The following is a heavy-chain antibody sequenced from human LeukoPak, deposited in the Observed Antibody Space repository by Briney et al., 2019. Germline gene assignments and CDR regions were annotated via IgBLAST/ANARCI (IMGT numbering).Heavy chain of an antibody. V-gene: IGHV1-24*01. Sequence: ASVKVSCKVSGYTLTELSMHWVRQAPGKGLEWMGGFDPEDGETIYAQKFQGRVTMTEDTSTDTAYMELSSLRSEDTAVYYCATGVVVPAARGGYYYYMDVWGKGTTVTVSS. J-gene: IGHJ6*03. CDR3: ATGVVVPAARGGYYYYMDV. CDR2: FDPEDGET. CDR1: GYTLTELS. D-gene: IGHD2-2*01.